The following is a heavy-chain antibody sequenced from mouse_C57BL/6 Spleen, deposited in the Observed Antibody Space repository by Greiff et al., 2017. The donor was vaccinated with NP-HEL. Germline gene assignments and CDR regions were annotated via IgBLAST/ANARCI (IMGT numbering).Heavy chain of an antibody. J-gene: IGHJ2*01. CDR2: IDPSDSET. CDR1: GYTFTSYW. Sequence: VQLQESGAELVRPGSSVKLSCKASGYTFTSYWMHWVKQRPIQGLEWIGNIDPSDSETHYNQKFKDKATLTVDKSSSTAYMQLSSLTSEDSAVYYCARERNGSPGYWGQGTTLTVSS. V-gene: IGHV1-52*01. D-gene: IGHD1-1*01. CDR3: ARERNGSPGY.